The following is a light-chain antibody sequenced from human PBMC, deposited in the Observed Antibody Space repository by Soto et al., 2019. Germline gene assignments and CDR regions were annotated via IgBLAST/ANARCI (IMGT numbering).Light chain of an antibody. CDR1: QSVNSNY. V-gene: IGKV3-20*01. J-gene: IGKJ1*01. CDR3: QQYDNSPRP. Sequence: EIVLTQSPGTLSLSPGERATLSCRASQSVNSNYLAWYQQKPGQGPRLLMYGASSRATGIPVRFSGSGSGTDVALTISRLEPEDFAVYYCQQYDNSPRPFGQGTKVEIK. CDR2: GAS.